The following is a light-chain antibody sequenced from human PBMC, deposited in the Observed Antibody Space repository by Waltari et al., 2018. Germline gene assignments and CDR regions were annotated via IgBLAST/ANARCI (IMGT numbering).Light chain of an antibody. J-gene: IGKJ2*01. CDR1: QSISDN. Sequence: EIVMTQSPATLSVSPGERVTLSCRASQSISDNLAWYHQKPGQAPRLLIYRASTRDIGIPARFSGSGSGTEFSLTISSLQSEDFGVYYCQQYNNWPPRDTFGQGTKVEI. CDR2: RAS. CDR3: QQYNNWPPRDT. V-gene: IGKV3D-15*01.